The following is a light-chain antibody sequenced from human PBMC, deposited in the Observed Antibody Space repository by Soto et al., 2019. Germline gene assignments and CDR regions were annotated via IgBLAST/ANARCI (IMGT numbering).Light chain of an antibody. CDR1: HDINRF. V-gene: IGKV1-17*03. CDR2: DTS. J-gene: IGKJ2*01. CDR3: LQHNNYPYT. Sequence: DVQMTQSPSAMSASVGDRVTITCRASHDINRFVAWFQQKPGKAPERLIYDTSSLQPGVPSRFSGSGSGTEFTLAISGLQPEDFATYYCLQHNNYPYTFGQGTKLEIK.